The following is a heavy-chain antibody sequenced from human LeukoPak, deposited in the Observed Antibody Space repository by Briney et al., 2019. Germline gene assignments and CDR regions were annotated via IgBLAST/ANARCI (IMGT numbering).Heavy chain of an antibody. CDR1: GGSITSYY. CDR2: IYSSGST. V-gene: IGHV4-4*07. J-gene: IGHJ4*02. CDR3: ARGLRSLDY. D-gene: IGHD5-12*01. Sequence: PSETLSLTCTASGGSITSYYWSWIRQPAGKGLEWIGRIYSSGSTNHNPSLKSRVTMSIDTSKNQFSLTLSSVTAADTAVYYCARGLRSLDYWGQGTLVTVSS.